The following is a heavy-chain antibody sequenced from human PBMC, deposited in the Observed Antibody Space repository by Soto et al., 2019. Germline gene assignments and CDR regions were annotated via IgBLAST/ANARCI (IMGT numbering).Heavy chain of an antibody. D-gene: IGHD4-4*01. CDR2: ISGSGGST. CDR1: GFTFSSYA. V-gene: IGHV3-23*01. J-gene: IGHJ4*02. CDR3: AKAPYGVTFPFDY. Sequence: EVQLLESGGGLVQPGGSLRLSCAASGFTFSSYAMSWVRQAPGKGREWVSAISGSGGSTYYADSVKGRFTISRDNSKNTLYLQMNSLRAEDTAVYYSAKAPYGVTFPFDYWGQGTLVTVSS.